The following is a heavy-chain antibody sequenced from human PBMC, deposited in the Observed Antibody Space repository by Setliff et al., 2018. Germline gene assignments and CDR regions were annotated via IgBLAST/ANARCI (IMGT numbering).Heavy chain of an antibody. V-gene: IGHV3-11*04. CDR2: ISRGGNTI. CDR3: ARNWVTAHHYYYGMDV. J-gene: IGHJ6*02. Sequence: PGGSLRLSCAASGFTFSDYYMTWIRQAPGKGLEWVSYISRGGNTIYYADSVKGRFTISRDNSKNTLYLQMDSLRAEDTAVYYCARNWVTAHHYYYGMDVWGQGTTVTVSS. CDR1: GFTFSDYY. D-gene: IGHD2-21*02.